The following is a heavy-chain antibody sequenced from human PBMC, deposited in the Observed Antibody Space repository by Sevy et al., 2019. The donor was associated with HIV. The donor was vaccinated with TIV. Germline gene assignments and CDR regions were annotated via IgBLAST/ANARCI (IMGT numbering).Heavy chain of an antibody. Sequence: GESLKISCKGSGYSFTSYWIGWVRQMPGKGLEWMGVIYPGDSDTRYSPSFQGQVTISADKSSSTAYLQWSSLKASDTAMYYGARRSTGLYFDYWGQGTLVTVSS. D-gene: IGHD7-27*01. CDR3: ARRSTGLYFDY. CDR2: IYPGDSDT. CDR1: GYSFTSYW. J-gene: IGHJ4*02. V-gene: IGHV5-51*01.